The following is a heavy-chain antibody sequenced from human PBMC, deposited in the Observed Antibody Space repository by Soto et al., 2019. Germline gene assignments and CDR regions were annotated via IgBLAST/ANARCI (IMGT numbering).Heavy chain of an antibody. CDR3: AKDLTVNAFHYYSGMDV. J-gene: IGHJ6*02. CDR2: ISYDGSNK. Sequence: GGSLRLSCAASGFTFSSYGMHWVRQAPGKGLEWVAVISYDGSNKYYAGSVKGRFTISRDNSKNTLYLQMNSLRAEDTAVYYCAKDLTVNAFHYYSGMDVWGQGTTVTVSS. D-gene: IGHD2-21*01. V-gene: IGHV3-30*18. CDR1: GFTFSSYG.